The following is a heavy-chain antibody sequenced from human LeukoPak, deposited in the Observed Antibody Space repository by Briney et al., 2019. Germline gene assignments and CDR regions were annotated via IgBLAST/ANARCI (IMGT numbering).Heavy chain of an antibody. V-gene: IGHV3-48*02. CDR2: ISLGSTTI. CDR1: GFTFSSYS. D-gene: IGHD3-10*01. Sequence: GGSLSLSCAASGFTFSSYSMKWVRQAPGKGVEWVSHISLGSTTIFYADSVKGRFTISRDDAKNSLFLQMNSLSDEDTAVYYCSRAGFGESSKPWGQGTLVTVSS. J-gene: IGHJ5*02. CDR3: SRAGFGESSKP.